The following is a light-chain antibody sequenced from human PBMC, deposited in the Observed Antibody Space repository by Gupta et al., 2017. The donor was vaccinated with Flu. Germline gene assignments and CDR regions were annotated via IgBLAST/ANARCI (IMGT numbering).Light chain of an antibody. J-gene: IGKJ4*01. CDR2: AAS. CDR3: QQSYSVPLT. CDR1: ESIDTY. Sequence: DIQMTQSPSSLSASVGDRVTITCRASESIDTYLTWYQQRAGKAPKLLISAASSLASGVPSRFSGSGSGTXFTLTIXSLQPEEFATYYYQQSYSVPLTFGXGTRVDIK. V-gene: IGKV1-39*01.